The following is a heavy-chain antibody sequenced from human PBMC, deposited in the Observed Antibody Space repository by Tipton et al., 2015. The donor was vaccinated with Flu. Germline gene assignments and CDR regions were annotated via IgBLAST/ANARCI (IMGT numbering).Heavy chain of an antibody. CDR1: GGSISSSSYY. Sequence: TLSLTCTVSGGSISSSSYYWGWIRQPPGKGLEWIGSIYYSGSTYYNPSLKRRVTISVDTSKNQFSLKLSSVTAADTAVYYWWSVSGGGLGPRGGIDVWGQGTTVTVS. D-gene: IGHD3-16*01. CDR3: WSVSGGGLGPRGGIDV. CDR2: IYYSGST. V-gene: IGHV4-39*07. J-gene: IGHJ6*02.